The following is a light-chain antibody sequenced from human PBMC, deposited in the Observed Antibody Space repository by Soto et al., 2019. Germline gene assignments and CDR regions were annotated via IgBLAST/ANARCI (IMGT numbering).Light chain of an antibody. CDR2: GSH. CDR1: SSNFGAEYD. J-gene: IGLJ2*01. V-gene: IGLV1-40*01. CDR3: QSYDSSLSGVV. Sequence: QSVLTQPPSVSGAPGQGVTISCTGGSSNFGAEYDVHWYHHLPGTAPKLLYYGSHNRPSGLPHRFSGAKSGTSASLAITGLRAEDEGDYYCQSYDSSLSGVVFGGGTKLTVL.